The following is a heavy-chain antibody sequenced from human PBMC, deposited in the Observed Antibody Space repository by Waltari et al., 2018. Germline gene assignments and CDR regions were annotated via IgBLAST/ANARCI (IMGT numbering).Heavy chain of an antibody. V-gene: IGHV4-38-2*01. CDR1: GYSISSGYY. CDR2: IYHSGRT. J-gene: IGHJ6*02. Sequence: QVQLQESGPGLVKPSETLSLTCAVSGYSISSGYYWGWIRQPPGKGLEWLGSIYHSGRTDYNPSRKSRVTISVDTSKNQFSLKLSSVTAADTAVYYCARGDYGDLYYYGMDVWGQGTTVTVSS. D-gene: IGHD4-17*01. CDR3: ARGDYGDLYYYGMDV.